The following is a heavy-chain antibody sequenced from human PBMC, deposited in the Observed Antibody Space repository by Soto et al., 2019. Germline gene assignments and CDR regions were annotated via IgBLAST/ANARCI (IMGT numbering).Heavy chain of an antibody. CDR1: GFTFSSYG. V-gene: IGHV3-33*08. D-gene: IGHD6-13*01. CDR3: ARDSIAAAGFDY. Sequence: GGSLRLSCAASGFTFSSYGMHWVRQAPGRGPEWVAVIWYDGSNKYYADSVKGRFTISRDNSKNTLYLQMNSLRAEDTAVYYCARDSIAAAGFDYWGQGTLVTVSS. J-gene: IGHJ4*02. CDR2: IWYDGSNK.